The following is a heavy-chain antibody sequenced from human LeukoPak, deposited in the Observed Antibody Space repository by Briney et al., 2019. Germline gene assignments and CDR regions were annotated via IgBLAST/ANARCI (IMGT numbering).Heavy chain of an antibody. J-gene: IGHJ4*02. CDR3: AKGRRAPLVGTITKSWIDY. Sequence: PGGSLRLSCAASGFTFNRYAMIWVRQAPGKGLNWVSVIGHSGSSTYYADSVKGRFTISRDNSKNTLYLQMNSLRAEDTAVYYCAKGRRAPLVGTITKSWIDYWGQGTLVTVSS. V-gene: IGHV3-23*01. CDR1: GFTFNRYA. D-gene: IGHD1-7*01. CDR2: IGHSGSST.